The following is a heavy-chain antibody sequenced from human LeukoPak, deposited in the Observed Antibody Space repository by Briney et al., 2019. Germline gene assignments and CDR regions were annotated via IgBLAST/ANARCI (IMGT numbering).Heavy chain of an antibody. CDR2: ISSSSIYI. Sequence: PGGSLRLSCAPSGLTFSSYSMNWVRPAPGKGLEWVSSISSSSIYIYYADSVQGRFTISRDNAKNSLYLQMNSLRAEDTAVYYCARDNGGYDYYYYYGKDVWGQGTTVTVSS. J-gene: IGHJ6*02. CDR3: ARDNGGYDYYYYYGKDV. D-gene: IGHD5-12*01. V-gene: IGHV3-21*01. CDR1: GLTFSSYS.